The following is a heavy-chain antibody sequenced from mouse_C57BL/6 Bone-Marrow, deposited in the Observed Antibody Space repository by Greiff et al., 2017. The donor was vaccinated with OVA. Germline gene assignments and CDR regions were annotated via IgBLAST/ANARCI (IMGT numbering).Heavy chain of an antibody. CDR3: AREGIATGYYAMDY. Sequence: EVQLVASGGGLVKPGGSLKLSCAASGFTFSSYAMSWVRQTPEQRLEWVATISDGGSYTYYPDNVKGRFTISRDNAKNNLHQHISHMTSEDTAMYYWAREGIATGYYAMDYWGQGTSVTVSS. D-gene: IGHD1-1*01. CDR1: GFTFSSYA. CDR2: ISDGGSYT. J-gene: IGHJ4*01. V-gene: IGHV5-4*01.